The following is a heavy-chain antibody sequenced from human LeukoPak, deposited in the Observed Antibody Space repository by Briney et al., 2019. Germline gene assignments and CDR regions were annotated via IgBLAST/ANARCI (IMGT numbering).Heavy chain of an antibody. J-gene: IGHJ4*02. V-gene: IGHV1-2*02. CDR2: INPNGGGT. D-gene: IGHD6-19*01. CDR3: ARENNSGWYRKAAFDY. CDR1: GYTFTGYY. Sequence: GASVKVSCKASGYTFTGYYIHWVRQAPGQGLEWMGWINPNGGGTNYAQNFQGRVTMTSDTSISTSYMELSRLTSDDTAIYYCARENNSGWYRKAAFDYWGQGTLVTVTS.